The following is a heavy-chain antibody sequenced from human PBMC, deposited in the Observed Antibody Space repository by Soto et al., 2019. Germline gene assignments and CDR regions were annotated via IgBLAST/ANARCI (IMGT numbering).Heavy chain of an antibody. D-gene: IGHD3-10*01. CDR3: AKGNKGGGLDY. V-gene: IGHV3-23*01. Sequence: EVQLLESGGGLVQPGGSLRLSCAASGFTFISYAMSWVRQAPGKGLEWVSGISGSVGSTYYADSVKGRFTISRDNSKNTLYLQMNSLRVEDTAVYYCAKGNKGGGLDYWGQGTLVTVSS. CDR1: GFTFISYA. CDR2: ISGSVGST. J-gene: IGHJ4*02.